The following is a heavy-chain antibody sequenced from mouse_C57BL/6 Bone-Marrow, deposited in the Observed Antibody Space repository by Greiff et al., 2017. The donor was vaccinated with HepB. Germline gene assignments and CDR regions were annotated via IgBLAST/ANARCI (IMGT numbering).Heavy chain of an antibody. CDR1: GYTFTSYW. J-gene: IGHJ3*01. CDR3: ARSGMVPWFAY. D-gene: IGHD2-3*01. Sequence: QVQLQQPGAELVMPGASVKLSCKASGYTFTSYWMHWVKQRPGQGLEWIGWIYPGSGNTKYNEKFKGKATLTVDTSSSTAYMQLSSLTSEDSAVYFCARSGMVPWFAYWGQGTLVTVSA. V-gene: IGHV1-84*01. CDR2: IYPGSGNT.